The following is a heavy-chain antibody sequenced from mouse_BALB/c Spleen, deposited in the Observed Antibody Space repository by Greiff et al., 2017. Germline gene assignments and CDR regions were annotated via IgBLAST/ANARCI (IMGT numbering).Heavy chain of an antibody. V-gene: IGHV5-6-5*01. D-gene: IGHD2-4*01. Sequence: EVKLMESGGGLVKPGGSLKLSCAASGFTFSSYAMSWVRQTPEKRLEWVASISSGGSTYYPDSVKGRFTISRDNARNILYLQMSSLRSEDTAMYYCARQTMRAMDYWGQGTSVTVSS. J-gene: IGHJ4*01. CDR2: ISSGGST. CDR3: ARQTMRAMDY. CDR1: GFTFSSYA.